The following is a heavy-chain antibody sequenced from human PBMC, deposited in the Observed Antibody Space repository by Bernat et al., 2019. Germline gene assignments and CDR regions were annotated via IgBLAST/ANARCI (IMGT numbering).Heavy chain of an antibody. J-gene: IGHJ5*02. V-gene: IGHV3-23*04. CDR1: GFTFSSYA. CDR3: AKSGGYCGGGTCYPNWFDP. Sequence: EVQLVESGGGLVQPGGSLRLSCAASGFTFSSYAMSWVRQAPGKGLEWVSTISGGGDGTYYADSVKGRFTISRDNSKNTLYLQMNSLRAEDTALYYCAKSGGYCGGGTCYPNWFDPWGRGTLVT. D-gene: IGHD2-15*01. CDR2: ISGGGDGT.